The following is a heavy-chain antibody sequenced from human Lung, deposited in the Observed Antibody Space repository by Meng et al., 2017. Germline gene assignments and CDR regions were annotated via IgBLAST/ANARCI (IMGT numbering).Heavy chain of an antibody. CDR2: TNHSERT. V-gene: IGHV4-34*01. CDR3: TRGPTTMAQDFDY. CDR1: GLTSSDYY. Sequence: LEPSETLSFTGVVSGLTSSDYYWSWIRQPPGKGLKWIGKTNHSERTNYNPSLESRAIISVDTSQNNLSLKLSSMTAADSAVYYCTRGPTTMAQDFDYWGQGTLVTVSS. J-gene: IGHJ4*02. D-gene: IGHD4-11*01.